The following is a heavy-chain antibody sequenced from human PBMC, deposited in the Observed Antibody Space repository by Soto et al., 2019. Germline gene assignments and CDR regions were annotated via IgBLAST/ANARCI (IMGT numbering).Heavy chain of an antibody. CDR1: GYTFTGYY. CDR2: INPNSGGT. D-gene: IGHD6-19*01. Sequence: ASVKVSCKASGYTFTGYYIHWVRQAPGQGLEWMGWINPNSGGTNYAQKFQGWVTMTRDTSISTAYMELSRLRSDDTAVYYCARVGMDSSGPERRYGMDVWGQGNTVTVSS. V-gene: IGHV1-2*04. J-gene: IGHJ6*02. CDR3: ARVGMDSSGPERRYGMDV.